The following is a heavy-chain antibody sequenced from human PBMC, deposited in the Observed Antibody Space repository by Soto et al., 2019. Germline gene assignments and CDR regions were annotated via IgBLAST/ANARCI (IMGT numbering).Heavy chain of an antibody. J-gene: IGHJ4*02. CDR3: ARDNWNSY. V-gene: IGHV3-74*01. CDR2: INSDGSST. CDR1: GFTFSSYW. Sequence: EVQLVESGGGSVQPGGSLRLSCAASGFTFSSYWMHWVRQPPGKGLAWVSRINSDGSSTNYADSVKGRFTISRDNAKNTLYLQINSLRAEDTAVYYCARDNWNSYWGQGTLVTVSS. D-gene: IGHD1-1*01.